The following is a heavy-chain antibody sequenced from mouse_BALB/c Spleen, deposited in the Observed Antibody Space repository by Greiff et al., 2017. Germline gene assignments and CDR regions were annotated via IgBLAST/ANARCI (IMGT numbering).Heavy chain of an antibody. CDR3: ARVYDGYYYAMDY. J-gene: IGHJ4*01. CDR1: GDSITSGY. V-gene: IGHV3-8*02. D-gene: IGHD2-3*01. Sequence: DVKLQESGPSLVKPSQTLSLTCSVTGDSITSGYWNWIRKFPGNKLEYMGYISYSGSTYYNPSLKSRISITRDTSKNQYYLQLNSVTTEDTATYYCARVYDGYYYAMDYWGQGTSVTVSS. CDR2: ISYSGST.